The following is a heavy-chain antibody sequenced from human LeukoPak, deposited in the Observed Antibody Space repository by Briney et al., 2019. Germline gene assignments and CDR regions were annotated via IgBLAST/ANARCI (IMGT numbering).Heavy chain of an antibody. D-gene: IGHD6-13*01. Sequence: GASLKTSSKGSGYSFTSYWIGWGRQMHGKGLERMGIIYPGDSDTRYSQSFHGQVIISAEKSISTAYLQWSSLKASDTAMYDGTSLYSSSWGPRDAFDIWGQGTMVTVSS. V-gene: IGHV5-51*01. CDR2: IYPGDSDT. J-gene: IGHJ3*02. CDR3: TSLYSSSWGPRDAFDI. CDR1: GYSFTSYW.